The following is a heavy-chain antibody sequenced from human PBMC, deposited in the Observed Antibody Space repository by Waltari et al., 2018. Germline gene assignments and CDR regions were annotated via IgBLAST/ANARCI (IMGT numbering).Heavy chain of an antibody. V-gene: IGHV4-34*01. CDR3: ARGGIVATFLVRPQYYFDY. D-gene: IGHD5-12*01. J-gene: IGHJ4*02. CDR2: INHSGST. Sequence: QVQLQQWGAGLLKPSETLSLTCAVYGGTFSGYYWSWTRQPPGKGLEWIGEINHSGSTNYNPSLKSRVTISVDTSKNQFSLKLSSVTAADTAVYYCARGGIVATFLVRPQYYFDYWGQGTLVTVSS. CDR1: GGTFSGYY.